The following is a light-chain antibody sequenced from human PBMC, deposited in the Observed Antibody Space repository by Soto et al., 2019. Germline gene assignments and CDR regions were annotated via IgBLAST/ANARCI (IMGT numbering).Light chain of an antibody. CDR3: SSYASSSTPLYV. CDR2: DVS. V-gene: IGLV2-14*01. J-gene: IGLJ1*01. CDR1: RSDVGAYNY. Sequence: VLAQPASVSGSPGQSITISCAGTRSDVGAYNYVSWYQQHPGKAPKLLIYDVSNRPSGVSNRFSGSKSGNTASLTISGLQAEDEADYYCSSYASSSTPLYVFGTGTKVTVL.